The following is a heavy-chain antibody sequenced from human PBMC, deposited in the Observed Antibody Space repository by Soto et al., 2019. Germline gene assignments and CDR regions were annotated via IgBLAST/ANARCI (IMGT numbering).Heavy chain of an antibody. CDR2: ISSSSSYI. CDR1: GFTFSNYS. V-gene: IGHV3-21*01. CDR3: ARGPYSSSWYRYYFDY. J-gene: IGHJ4*02. D-gene: IGHD6-13*01. Sequence: GGSLRLSCAASGFTFSNYSMNWVRQAPGKGLEWVSSISSSSSYIYYADSVKGRFTISRDNAKNSLYLQMNSLRAEDTAVYYCARGPYSSSWYRYYFDYWGQGTLVTVSS.